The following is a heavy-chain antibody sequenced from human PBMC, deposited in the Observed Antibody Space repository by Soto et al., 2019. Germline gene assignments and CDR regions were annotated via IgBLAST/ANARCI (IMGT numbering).Heavy chain of an antibody. CDR3: ARERWLKLVDY. CDR1: GYKFTTYF. CDR2: IHPSGDT. J-gene: IGHJ4*02. V-gene: IGHV1-46*01. D-gene: IGHD3-22*01. Sequence: GASVKVSCKASGYKFTTYFIHWVRQAPGQGLEWMGMIHPSGDTGYAQKFRGRVTMTIDTSTSTAYMELRSLRSDDTAVYYCARERWLKLVDYWGQGTLVTVSS.